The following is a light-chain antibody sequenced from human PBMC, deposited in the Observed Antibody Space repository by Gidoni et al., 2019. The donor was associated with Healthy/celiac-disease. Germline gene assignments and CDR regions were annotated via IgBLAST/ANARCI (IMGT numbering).Light chain of an antibody. J-gene: IGKJ5*01. CDR1: QSISTN. Sequence: EIVVSPSPATLPESPGERATLSCMVSQSISTNLAWYQQKPGQAPRLLIYATSTRATCIPARFSGSGSGTEFTLTISSLQSEDFAVYYCQQYNNWPITLGQGTRLEIK. CDR2: ATS. CDR3: QQYNNWPIT. V-gene: IGKV3-15*01.